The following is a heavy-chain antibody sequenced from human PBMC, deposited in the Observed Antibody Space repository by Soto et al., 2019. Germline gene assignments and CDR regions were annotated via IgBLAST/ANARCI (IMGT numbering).Heavy chain of an antibody. D-gene: IGHD1-20*01. J-gene: IGHJ4*02. V-gene: IGHV4-59*03. CDR3: ARGTRALITSFFAY. CDR1: GDAISNFY. Sequence: SETLSLTCSVSGDAISNFYWSWLRQTPGRGLEWIGCVHESGSTDYNPSLKGRVTLSLHTSKSQYSLSLRSATAADTATYYCARGTRALITSFFAYWGQGIPVTVSS. CDR2: VHESGST.